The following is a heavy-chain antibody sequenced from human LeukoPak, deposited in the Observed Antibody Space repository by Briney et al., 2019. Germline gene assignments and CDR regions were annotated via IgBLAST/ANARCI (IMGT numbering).Heavy chain of an antibody. CDR2: ISYDGSNK. CDR3: AKDALDSGSYYGYYYYYGMDV. CDR1: GFTFSSYG. D-gene: IGHD1-26*01. V-gene: IGHV3-30*18. Sequence: PGGSLRLSCAASGFTFSSYGMHWVRQAPGKGLEWVAVISYDGSNKYYADSVKGRFTISRDNSKNTLYLQMNSLRAEVTAVYYCAKDALDSGSYYGYYYYYGMDVWGQGTTVTVSS. J-gene: IGHJ6*02.